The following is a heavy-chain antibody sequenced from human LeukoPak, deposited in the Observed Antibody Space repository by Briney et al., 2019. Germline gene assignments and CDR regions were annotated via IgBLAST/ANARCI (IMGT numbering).Heavy chain of an antibody. J-gene: IGHJ4*02. CDR1: GGSFSGYY. D-gene: IGHD1-26*01. Sequence: SETLSLTCAVYGGSFSGYYWSWIRQPPGKGLEWIGEINHSGSTNYSPSLKSRVTISVDTSKNQFSLKLSSVTAADTAVYYCARSYSGIPYYFDYWGQGTLVTVSS. V-gene: IGHV4-34*01. CDR3: ARSYSGIPYYFDY. CDR2: INHSGST.